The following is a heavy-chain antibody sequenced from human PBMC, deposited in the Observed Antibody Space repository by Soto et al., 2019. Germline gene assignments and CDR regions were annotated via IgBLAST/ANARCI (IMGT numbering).Heavy chain of an antibody. CDR3: ARLPKGSLVTA. V-gene: IGHV3-48*02. CDR2: ISSSSDDI. J-gene: IGHJ4*02. CDR1: GFSFSDYS. Sequence: QLVESGGGLVYPGGSLRLSCVGSGFSFSDYSMNWVRQAPGKGLQWISYISSSSDDIHYADSVKGRFTVSRDNAKNAIFLQMNSLRDDDTAIYYCARLPKGSLVTAWGQGTQVTVSS. D-gene: IGHD2-21*02.